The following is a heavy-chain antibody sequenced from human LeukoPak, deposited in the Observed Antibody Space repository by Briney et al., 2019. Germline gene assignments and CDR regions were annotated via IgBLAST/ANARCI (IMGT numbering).Heavy chain of an antibody. CDR2: IYYSGNT. Sequence: SETLSLTCTVSGGSISSYYWTWIRQPPGKGLEWIGYIYYSGNTNYNPSLESRVTISVDTSRNQFSLKLTSVTAADTAVYYCARMGIAAAGLGPVDYWGQGTLVTVSS. CDR1: GGSISSYY. D-gene: IGHD6-13*01. V-gene: IGHV4-59*08. J-gene: IGHJ4*02. CDR3: ARMGIAAAGLGPVDY.